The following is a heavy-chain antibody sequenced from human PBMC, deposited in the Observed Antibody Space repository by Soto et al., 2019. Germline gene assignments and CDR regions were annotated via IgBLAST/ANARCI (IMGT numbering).Heavy chain of an antibody. D-gene: IGHD3-22*01. V-gene: IGHV3-64D*06. Sequence: GGSLRLSCLASRFTFSSYAMHWVRQAPGKGLEYVSTISNNGGSTYHADSVKGRFTISRDNSKNTLYLQMNSLRPEDTAVYYCVKYYFDSSGYYGLNAFDIWGQGTMVTVSS. J-gene: IGHJ3*02. CDR2: ISNNGGST. CDR1: RFTFSSYA. CDR3: VKYYFDSSGYYGLNAFDI.